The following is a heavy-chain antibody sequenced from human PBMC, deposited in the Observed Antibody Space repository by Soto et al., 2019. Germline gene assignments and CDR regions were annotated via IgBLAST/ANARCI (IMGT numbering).Heavy chain of an antibody. CDR3: SYSNHDPWDDY. Sequence: EVQLVESGGGLVKPGGSLRLSCAASGFTFSNAWMNWVRQAPGKGLEWVGRIKSKTAGGTTDYAAPVKGRFSISRDDSENMLYQQMNSLKSEDTAVYYCSYSNHDPWDDYWGQGTLVTVSS. CDR1: GFTFSNAW. CDR2: IKSKTAGGTT. D-gene: IGHD4-4*01. J-gene: IGHJ4*02. V-gene: IGHV3-15*07.